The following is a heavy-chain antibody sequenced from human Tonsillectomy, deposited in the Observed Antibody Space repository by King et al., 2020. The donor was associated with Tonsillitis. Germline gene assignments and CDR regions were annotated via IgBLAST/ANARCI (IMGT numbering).Heavy chain of an antibody. J-gene: IGHJ4*02. CDR1: GFTFSTYV. V-gene: IGHV3-30*03. CDR2: ISDDGRNK. D-gene: IGHD2-2*01. Sequence: VQLVESGGGVVQPGRSLRLSCTPSGFTFSTYVMHWVRQAPGKGLEWVAGISDDGRNKFYADTVTGRFSISRDNSKSTLYLQMNTLRLNDTAVYYCVKAKGCQRRDYFAYWGQGTLVTVSS. CDR3: VKAKGCQRRDYFAY.